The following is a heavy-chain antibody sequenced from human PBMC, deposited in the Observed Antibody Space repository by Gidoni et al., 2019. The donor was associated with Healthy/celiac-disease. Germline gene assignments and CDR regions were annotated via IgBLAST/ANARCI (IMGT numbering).Heavy chain of an antibody. V-gene: IGHV4-34*01. Sequence: QVQLQQWGAGLLKPSETLSLTCAVYGGSFSGYYWSWIRQPPGKGLEWIGEINHSGSTNYNPSLKSRVTISVDTSKNQFSLKLSSVTAADTAVYYCARGLIVGAMYHWFDPWGQGTLVTVSS. CDR1: GGSFSGYY. J-gene: IGHJ5*02. D-gene: IGHD1-26*01. CDR3: ARGLIVGAMYHWFDP. CDR2: INHSGST.